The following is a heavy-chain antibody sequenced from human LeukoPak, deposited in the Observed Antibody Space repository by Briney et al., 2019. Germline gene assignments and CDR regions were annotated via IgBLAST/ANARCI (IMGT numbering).Heavy chain of an antibody. CDR2: ISSSSSYI. Sequence: PGGSLRLSCAASGFIVSSNYMNWVRQAPGKGLEWVSSISSSSSYIYYADSVKGRFTISRDNAKNSLYLQMNSLRAEDTAVYYCARAQAASNFDYWGQGTLVTVSS. D-gene: IGHD6-25*01. J-gene: IGHJ4*02. CDR1: GFIVSSNY. CDR3: ARAQAASNFDY. V-gene: IGHV3-21*01.